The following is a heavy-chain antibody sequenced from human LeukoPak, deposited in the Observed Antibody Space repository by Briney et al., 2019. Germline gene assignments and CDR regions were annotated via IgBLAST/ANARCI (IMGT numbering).Heavy chain of an antibody. D-gene: IGHD5-18*01. CDR3: ARGDTGYSYGY. J-gene: IGHJ4*02. CDR1: GFTVSSNY. CDR2: IYSGGST. Sequence: PGGSLRLSCAASGFTVSSNYMSWVRQAPGKGLEWVSVIYSGGSTYYADSVKGRFTISRDNSKNTLYLQMNSLRAEDTAVYYCARGDTGYSYGYWGQGTLVTVSS. V-gene: IGHV3-66*01.